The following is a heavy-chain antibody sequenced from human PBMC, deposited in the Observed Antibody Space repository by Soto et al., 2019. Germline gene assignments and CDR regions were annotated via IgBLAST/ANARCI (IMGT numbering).Heavy chain of an antibody. D-gene: IGHD1-7*01. V-gene: IGHV3-23*01. J-gene: IGHJ3*01. CDR1: GFTFSTYS. CDR3: AKCMNAHWNYDAHHV. CDR2: ITASGGTT. Sequence: GSLRLSCAASGFTFSTYSMTWVRQAPGKGLEWVAHITASGGTTYYADSVKGRFTISRDTSRNIVFLQMNSLRAEDTASYYCAKCMNAHWNYDAHHVWGQGKMVTVSS.